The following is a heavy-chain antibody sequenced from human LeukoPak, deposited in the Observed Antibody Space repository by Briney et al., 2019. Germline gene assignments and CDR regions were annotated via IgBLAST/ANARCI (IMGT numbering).Heavy chain of an antibody. Sequence: SETLSLTCAVYGGSFTDYYWNWIRQPPGKGLEWIAYIYYSGNTNYNPSLKSRVTISVDTSKNQFSLKLSSVTAADTAVYYCARDVGATPGYFDYWGQGTLVTVSS. CDR1: GGSFTDYY. V-gene: IGHV4-59*01. CDR2: IYYSGNT. CDR3: ARDVGATPGYFDY. J-gene: IGHJ4*02. D-gene: IGHD1-26*01.